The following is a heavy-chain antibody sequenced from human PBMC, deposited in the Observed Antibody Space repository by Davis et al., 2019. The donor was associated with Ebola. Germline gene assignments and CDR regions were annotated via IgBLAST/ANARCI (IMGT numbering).Heavy chain of an antibody. V-gene: IGHV3-21*01. D-gene: IGHD6-19*01. CDR1: GFTFSSYD. CDR2: ISSSSSYI. J-gene: IGHJ4*02. CDR3: ARLRYSSGRHFDY. Sequence: GESLKISCAASGFTFSSYDINWVRQAPGKELEWVSSISSSSSYIYYADSVKGRFTISRDNAKNSLYLQMNSLRAEDTAVYYCARLRYSSGRHFDYWGQGTLVTVSS.